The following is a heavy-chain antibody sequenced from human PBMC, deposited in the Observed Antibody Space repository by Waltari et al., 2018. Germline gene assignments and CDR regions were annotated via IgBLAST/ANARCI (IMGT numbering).Heavy chain of an antibody. CDR2: LYTSGSI. CDR3: ARGTVVPNSYYYYIDV. V-gene: IGHV4-4*07. J-gene: IGHJ6*03. D-gene: IGHD2-2*01. CDR1: GGYISSSY. Sequence: QVQLQESGPGLVKPSETLSLTCTVSGGYISSSYGTWIRPPAGKGLEWMGRLYTSGSINYNPSLKSRVTMSVDTSKNQFSLKLSSVTAADTAVYYCARGTVVPNSYYYYIDVWGRGTTVTISS.